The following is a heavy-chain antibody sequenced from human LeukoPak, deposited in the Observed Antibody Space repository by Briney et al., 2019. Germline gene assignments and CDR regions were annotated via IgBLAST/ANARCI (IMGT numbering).Heavy chain of an antibody. J-gene: IGHJ4*02. D-gene: IGHD4-23*01. Sequence: GASVKVSCKVSGNSLIYLSMHWVRQAPGKGLEWLGGLDPEGGGLIYAQNFQGRVIMTEDTSTDTAYMELSSLRSEDTAVYYCARSDGGNPDYWGQGTLVTVSS. V-gene: IGHV1-24*01. CDR1: GNSLIYLS. CDR3: ARSDGGNPDY. CDR2: LDPEGGGL.